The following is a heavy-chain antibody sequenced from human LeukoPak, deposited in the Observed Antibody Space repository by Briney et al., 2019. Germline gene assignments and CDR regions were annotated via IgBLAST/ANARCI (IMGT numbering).Heavy chain of an antibody. CDR2: IYYSGST. CDR1: GASISSSNYY. J-gene: IGHJ4*02. D-gene: IGHD4-17*01. Sequence: PSETLSLTCTVSGASISSSNYYWGWIRQPPGKGLEWIGSIYYSGSTYYNPSLKSRVTISVDTSKNQFSLKLSSVTAADTAVYYCARDGHYGDYVPYFFDYWGQGTLVTVSS. CDR3: ARDGHYGDYVPYFFDY. V-gene: IGHV4-39*07.